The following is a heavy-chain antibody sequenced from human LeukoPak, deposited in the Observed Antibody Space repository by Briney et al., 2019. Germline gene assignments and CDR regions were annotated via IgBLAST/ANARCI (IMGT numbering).Heavy chain of an antibody. D-gene: IGHD3-10*01. J-gene: IGHJ4*02. V-gene: IGHV4-59*01. CDR3: AREGGVKRTMVRGVWEYDY. CDR2: IYYSGST. Sequence: PSETLSLTCTVSGGSISSYYWSWIRQPPGKGLEWIGYIYYSGSTNYNPSLKSRVTISVDTSKNQFSLKLSSVTAADTAVYYCAREGGVKRTMVRGVWEYDYWGQGTLVTVSS. CDR1: GGSISSYY.